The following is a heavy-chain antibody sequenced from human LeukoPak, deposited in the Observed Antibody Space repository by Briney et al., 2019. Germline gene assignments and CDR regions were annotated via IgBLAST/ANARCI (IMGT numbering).Heavy chain of an antibody. V-gene: IGHV3-53*01. CDR3: AKDLAKSGSYYLDY. D-gene: IGHD1-26*01. Sequence: GGSLRLSCAASGFTVSSNYMSWVRQAPGKGLEWVSVIYSGGSTYYADSVKGRFTISRDNSKNTLYLQVNSLRAEDTAVYYCAKDLAKSGSYYLDYWGQGTLVTVSS. J-gene: IGHJ4*02. CDR1: GFTVSSNY. CDR2: IYSGGST.